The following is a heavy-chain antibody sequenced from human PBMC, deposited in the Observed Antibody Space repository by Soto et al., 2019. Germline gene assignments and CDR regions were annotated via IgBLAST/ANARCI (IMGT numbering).Heavy chain of an antibody. J-gene: IGHJ4*02. V-gene: IGHV1-3*01. CDR1: GYTFTSYA. D-gene: IGHD6-13*01. CDR3: ARARFSSSPLDY. CDR2: INAGNGNT. Sequence: VQLVQSGAEVKKPGASVKVSCKASGYTFTSYAMHWVRQAPGQRLEWMGWINAGNGNTKYSQQFQGRVTITRDTSASTAYMELSSLRSEDTAVYYCARARFSSSPLDYWGQGTRVTVSS.